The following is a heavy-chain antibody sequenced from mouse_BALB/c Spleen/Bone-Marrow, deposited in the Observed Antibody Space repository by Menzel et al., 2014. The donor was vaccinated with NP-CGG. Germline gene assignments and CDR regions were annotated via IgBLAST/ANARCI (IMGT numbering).Heavy chain of an antibody. J-gene: IGHJ3*01. V-gene: IGHV1-18*01. CDR2: INPYNGGT. Sequence: VVESGASMKISCKASGYSFTGYTMNWVKQSHGKNLEWIGLINPYNGGTTYNQKFKGKATLTVDKSSSTAYMELLSLTSEDSAVYYCARRDYYDYAWFAYWGQGTLVTVSA. D-gene: IGHD2-4*01. CDR3: ARRDYYDYAWFAY. CDR1: GYSFTGYT.